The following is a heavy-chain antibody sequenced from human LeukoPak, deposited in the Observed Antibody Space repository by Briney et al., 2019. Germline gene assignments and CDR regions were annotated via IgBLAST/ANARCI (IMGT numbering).Heavy chain of an antibody. CDR3: ARGRAAVGRPRASANFFDT. J-gene: IGHJ5*02. D-gene: IGHD6-19*01. Sequence: ASVKVSCRASGYVFTSYHIHWGRQAPGQGLEYMGLIFPTGGTTSYSQRFQGRLTLTRDTSTTTVYMELSSLTSEDSALYYCARGRAAVGRPRASANFFDTWGQGTLVTVSS. CDR2: IFPTGGTT. CDR1: GYVFTSYH. V-gene: IGHV1-46*01.